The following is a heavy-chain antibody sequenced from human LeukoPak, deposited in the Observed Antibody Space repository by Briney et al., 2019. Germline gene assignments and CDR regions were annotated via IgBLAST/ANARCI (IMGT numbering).Heavy chain of an antibody. CDR2: MNPNSGNT. J-gene: IGHJ6*02. D-gene: IGHD6-13*01. CDR3: ARDLAQQLVSTRYYYGMDV. CDR1: GFTFTSYD. Sequence: ASVKVSCKASGFTFTSYDINWVRQAPGQGLEWMGWMNPNSGNTRYAQKVQGRITMTRDTSISTAYMELSSLRSEDTAVYYCARDLAQQLVSTRYYYGMDVWGQGTTVTVSS. V-gene: IGHV1-8*01.